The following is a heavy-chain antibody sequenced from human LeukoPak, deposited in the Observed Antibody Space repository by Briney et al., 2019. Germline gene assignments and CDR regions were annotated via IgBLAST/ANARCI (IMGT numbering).Heavy chain of an antibody. CDR3: ATFSRRDGYTVPY. CDR2: IIPIFGTA. D-gene: IGHD5-24*01. V-gene: IGHV1-69*05. J-gene: IGHJ4*02. CDR1: GGTFSSYA. Sequence: ASVKVSCKASGGTFSSYAISWVRQAPGQGLEWMGGIIPIFGTANYAQKFQGRVTITTDESTSTAYMELSSLRSEDTAVYYCATFSRRDGYTVPYWGQGTLVTVSS.